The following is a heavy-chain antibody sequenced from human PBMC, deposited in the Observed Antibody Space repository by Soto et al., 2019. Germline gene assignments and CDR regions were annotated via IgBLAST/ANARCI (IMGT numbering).Heavy chain of an antibody. CDR2: IYYSGST. CDR1: GGSISSGGYY. CDR3: ARGHYDILTGYSFWFDP. J-gene: IGHJ5*02. V-gene: IGHV4-31*03. D-gene: IGHD3-9*01. Sequence: QVQLQESGPGLVKPSQTLSLTCTVSGGSISSGGYYWSWIRQHPGKGLEWIGYIYYSGSTYYNPSLESRVTISVDTSKNQFSLKLSSVTAADTAVYYCARGHYDILTGYSFWFDPWGQGTLVTVSS.